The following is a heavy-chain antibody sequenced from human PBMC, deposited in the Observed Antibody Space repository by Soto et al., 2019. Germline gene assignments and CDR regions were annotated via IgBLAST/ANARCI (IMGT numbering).Heavy chain of an antibody. CDR3: AADPGIAALDAFDI. D-gene: IGHD6-13*01. V-gene: IGHV1-58*02. CDR1: GFTFTSSA. J-gene: IGHJ3*02. Sequence: SVKVSCKASGFTFTSSAMQWVRQARGQRLEWIGWIVVGSGNTNYAQKFQERVTITRDMSTSTAYMELSSLRSEDTAVYYCAADPGIAALDAFDIWGQGTMVTVSS. CDR2: IVVGSGNT.